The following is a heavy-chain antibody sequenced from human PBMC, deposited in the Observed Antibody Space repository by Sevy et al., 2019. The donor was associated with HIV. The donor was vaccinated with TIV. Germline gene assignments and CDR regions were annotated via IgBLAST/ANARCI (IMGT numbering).Heavy chain of an antibody. D-gene: IGHD3-10*01. CDR2: IKQEGWDK. J-gene: IGHJ4*02. Sequence: GGSLRLSCEASGFWFSSYWLSWVRQVPGKGLEWVANIKQEGWDKFYVDSVKGRFTISRDNAENSLYLQMNSLRVEDTAVYYCARDGFGGYLDQWGQGTLVTVSS. CDR1: GFWFSSYW. V-gene: IGHV3-7*01. CDR3: ARDGFGGYLDQ.